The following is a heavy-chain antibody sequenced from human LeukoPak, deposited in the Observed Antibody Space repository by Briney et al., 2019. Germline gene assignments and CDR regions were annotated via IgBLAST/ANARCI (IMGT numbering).Heavy chain of an antibody. D-gene: IGHD4-17*01. CDR2: ISGSGGST. CDR3: AKLDVSYGDYVLAGSYYYYGMDV. CDR1: GFTFSSYA. Sequence: PGGSLRLSCAASGFTFSSYAMSWVRQAPGKGLEWVSAISGSGGSTYYADSVKGRFTISRDNSKNTLYLQMNSLRAEDTAVYYCAKLDVSYGDYVLAGSYYYYGMDVWGQGTTVTVSS. J-gene: IGHJ6*02. V-gene: IGHV3-23*01.